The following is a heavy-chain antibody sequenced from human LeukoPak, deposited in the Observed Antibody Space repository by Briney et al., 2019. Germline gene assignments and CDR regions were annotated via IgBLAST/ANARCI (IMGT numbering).Heavy chain of an antibody. D-gene: IGHD3-22*01. CDR3: ARDLVESSGYYYGFDS. V-gene: IGHV4-39*07. Sequence: PSETLSLTCTVSGGSISSSSYYWGWIRQPPGKGLEWIGSIYYSGSTHYNPSLKSRVTISIDTSKNQFSLNLTSVTAADTAVYYCARDLVESSGYYYGFDSWGQGTLVTVSS. CDR1: GGSISSSSYY. CDR2: IYYSGST. J-gene: IGHJ5*01.